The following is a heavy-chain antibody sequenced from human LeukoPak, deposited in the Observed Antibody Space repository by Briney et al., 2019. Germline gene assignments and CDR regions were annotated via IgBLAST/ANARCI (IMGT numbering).Heavy chain of an antibody. CDR1: GFTFSSYW. J-gene: IGHJ3*02. CDR2: IKQDGSEK. CDR3: VRDPSRVTMVRGVIITNLPDI. Sequence: GGSLRLSCAAFGFTFSSYWMSWVRQAPGKGLEWVANIKQDGSEKYYVDSVKGRFTISRDNAKNSLYLQMNSLRAEDTTVYYCVRDPSRVTMVRGVIITNLPDIWGQGTMVTVSS. V-gene: IGHV3-7*01. D-gene: IGHD3-10*01.